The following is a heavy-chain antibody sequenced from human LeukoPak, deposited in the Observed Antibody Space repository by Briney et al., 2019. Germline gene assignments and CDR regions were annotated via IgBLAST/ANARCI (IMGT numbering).Heavy chain of an antibody. CDR1: GGSNSTYY. J-gene: IGHJ4*02. D-gene: IGHD1-26*01. Sequence: PSETLSLTCAVSGGSNSTYYWSWIRQPPGKGLEWIGYVYYSGSTNYNPSLRSRVTISVGTSKNQFSLKLSSVTAADTAVYYCARGSNPYQFDYWGQGTLVTVSS. CDR2: VYYSGST. V-gene: IGHV4-59*01. CDR3: ARGSNPYQFDY.